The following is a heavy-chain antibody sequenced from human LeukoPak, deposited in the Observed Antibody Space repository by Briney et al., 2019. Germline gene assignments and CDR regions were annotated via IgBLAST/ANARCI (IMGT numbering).Heavy chain of an antibody. V-gene: IGHV3-21*01. CDR1: GLTFSSYS. D-gene: IGHD3-22*01. CDR3: ARLRRNNDNSGYYYYYDY. Sequence: GGSLRLSCAVSGLTFSSYSFNWVRQAPGKGLEWVSSITPTSSYIYYADSVKGRFTISRDNAKNSLYLQMNSLRADYTAVYNCARLRRNNDNSGYYYYYDYWGQGTLVTVSS. CDR2: ITPTSSYI. J-gene: IGHJ4*02.